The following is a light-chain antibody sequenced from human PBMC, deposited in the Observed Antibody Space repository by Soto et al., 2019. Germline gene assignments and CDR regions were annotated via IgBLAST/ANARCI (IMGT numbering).Light chain of an antibody. Sequence: QSVLTQPPSVSGAPGQRVTISCTGTSSNIGAGYDVHWYQQFPGTAPKLLIYGNRNRPSGVPDRSSGSKSGTSASLAITGLQAEDEATYYCQSCDSSLSGSGVFGTGTKLTVL. CDR1: SSNIGAGYD. CDR2: GNR. J-gene: IGLJ1*01. V-gene: IGLV1-40*01. CDR3: QSCDSSLSGSGV.